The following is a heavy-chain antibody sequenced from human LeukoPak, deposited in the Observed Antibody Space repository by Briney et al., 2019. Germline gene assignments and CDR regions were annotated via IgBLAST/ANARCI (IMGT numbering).Heavy chain of an antibody. CDR1: GGTXSSYA. CDR2: IIPIFGTA. CDR3: AGPIMGRYFDWSLRFDY. J-gene: IGHJ4*02. Sequence: SVKVSCKASGGTXSSYAISGVRQAPGQGLEWMGGIIPIFGTANYAQKFQGRVTITADESTSTAYMELSSLRSEDTAVYYCAGPIMGRYFDWSLRFDYWGQGTLVTVSS. V-gene: IGHV1-69*01. D-gene: IGHD3-9*01.